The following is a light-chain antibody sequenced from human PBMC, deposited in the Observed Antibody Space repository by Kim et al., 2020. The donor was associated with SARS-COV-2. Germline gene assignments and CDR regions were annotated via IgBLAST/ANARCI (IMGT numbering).Light chain of an antibody. V-gene: IGLV2-8*01. Sequence: QSALTQPPSASGSPGQSVTISCTGTSSDVGGHNYVSWYQQYPGKAPKLMIYEVAKRPSGFPDRFSGSKSGNTASLTVSGLQPEDEADYYCSSFAGSNNLIFGGGTKLTVL. J-gene: IGLJ2*01. CDR3: SSFAGSNNLI. CDR2: EVA. CDR1: SSDVGGHNY.